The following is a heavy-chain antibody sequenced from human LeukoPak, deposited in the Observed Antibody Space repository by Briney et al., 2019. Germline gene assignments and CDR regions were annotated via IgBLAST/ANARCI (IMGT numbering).Heavy chain of an antibody. CDR2: ISSSSSTI. D-gene: IGHD6-19*01. CDR3: ARTEYSSGWLKY. Sequence: GGSLRLSCAASGFTFSSYSMNWVRQAPGKGLEWASYISSSSSTIYYADSVKGRFTISRDNAKNSLYLQMNSLRAEDTAVYYCARTEYSSGWLKYWGQGTLVTVSS. CDR1: GFTFSSYS. J-gene: IGHJ4*02. V-gene: IGHV3-48*01.